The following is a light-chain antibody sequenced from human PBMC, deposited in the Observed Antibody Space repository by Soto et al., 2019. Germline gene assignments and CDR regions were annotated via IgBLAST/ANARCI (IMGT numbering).Light chain of an antibody. CDR3: SSYAGSNNV. CDR1: SSDVGGYNY. V-gene: IGLV2-8*01. Sequence: QSALTQPPSASGSPGQSVTISCTGTSSDVGGYNYVSWYQQHPGKAPILMIYEVSKRPSGVPDRFSGSKSGNTASLTVSGLQADDEAAYYCSSYAGSNNVFGTGTKLTVL. CDR2: EVS. J-gene: IGLJ1*01.